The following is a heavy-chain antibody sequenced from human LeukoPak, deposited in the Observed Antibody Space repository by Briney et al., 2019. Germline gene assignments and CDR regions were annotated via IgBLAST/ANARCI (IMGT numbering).Heavy chain of an antibody. CDR1: GFTFRSYS. V-gene: IGHV3-21*01. J-gene: IGHJ6*03. CDR3: ARGPKIRGYSYGYYYYYMDV. D-gene: IGHD5-18*01. CDR2: ISSSSSYI. Sequence: PGGSLRLSCAASGFTFRSYSMNWARQAPGKGLEWVSSISSSSSYIYYADSVKGRFTISRDNAKNSLYLQMNSLRAEDTAVYYCARGPKIRGYSYGYYYYYMDVWGKGTTVTVSS.